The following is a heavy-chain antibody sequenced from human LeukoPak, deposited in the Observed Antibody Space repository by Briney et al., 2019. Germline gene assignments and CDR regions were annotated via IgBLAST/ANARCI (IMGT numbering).Heavy chain of an antibody. CDR2: IYYSRST. J-gene: IGHJ4*02. CDR1: GGSISSGGYY. CDR3: ARDTPWCSGGSCYGGVDY. Sequence: PSETLSLTCTVSGGSISSGGYYRSWIRQHPGKGLEWIGYIYYSRSTYYNPSLKSRVTISVDTSKNQFSLKLSSVTAADTAVYYCARDTPWCSGGSCYGGVDYWGQGTLVTVSS. D-gene: IGHD2-15*01. V-gene: IGHV4-31*03.